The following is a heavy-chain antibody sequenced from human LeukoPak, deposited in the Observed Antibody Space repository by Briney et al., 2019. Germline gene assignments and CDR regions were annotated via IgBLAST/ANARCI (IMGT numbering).Heavy chain of an antibody. CDR1: GFNFRKYA. D-gene: IGHD3-10*01. J-gene: IGHJ5*02. CDR2: ISPRGGGT. Sequence: GGSLRLSCVASGFNFRKYAMSWVRQAPGKGLDWVSGISPRGGGTYYADSVKGRFTISRDNSKNTLYLQMNSLRAEDTAVYYCAKDHNYYGSGSYGKDNWFDPWGQGTLVTVSS. V-gene: IGHV3-23*01. CDR3: AKDHNYYGSGSYGKDNWFDP.